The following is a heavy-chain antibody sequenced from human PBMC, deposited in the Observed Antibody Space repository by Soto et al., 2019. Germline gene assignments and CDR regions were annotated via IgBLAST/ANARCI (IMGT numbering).Heavy chain of an antibody. V-gene: IGHV4-38-2*02. CDR2: IYHSGST. CDR1: GYSISSGYY. CDR3: ARDATVRGPIGPSASSYYYGMDV. J-gene: IGHJ6*02. Sequence: PSETLSLTCAVSGYSISSGYYWGWIRQPPGKGLEWIGSIYHSGSTYYNPSLKSRVTISVDTSKNKFSLKLSSVTAADTAVYYCARDATVRGPIGPSASSYYYGMDVWGQGTTVTVSS. D-gene: IGHD3-10*01.